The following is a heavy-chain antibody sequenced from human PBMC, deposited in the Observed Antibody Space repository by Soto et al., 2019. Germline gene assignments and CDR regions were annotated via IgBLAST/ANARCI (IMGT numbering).Heavy chain of an antibody. Sequence: PSETLSLTCTVSGGSISRYYWSWIRQPPGKGLEWIGYMYNTGSTVYNPPFKSRVTISVDTSKNQFSLKLNSVTAADTAVYYCARDLWGYCGTDCYPLDVCGQGTTVTVSS. J-gene: IGHJ6*02. V-gene: IGHV4-59*01. CDR2: MYNTGST. D-gene: IGHD2-21*02. CDR1: GGSISRYY. CDR3: ARDLWGYCGTDCYPLDV.